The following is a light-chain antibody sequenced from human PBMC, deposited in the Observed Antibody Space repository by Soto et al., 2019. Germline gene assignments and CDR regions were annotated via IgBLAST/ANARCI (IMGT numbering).Light chain of an antibody. V-gene: IGKV3-15*01. J-gene: IGKJ3*01. CDR3: QQYNEWPLT. Sequence: EIVMTQSAATLSVSPGERATLSCRASQSVSNNLAWYQQKPGQGPWLLMYGASTRATGIPARFSGSGSGTEFTLTISSLQSEDSAVYYCQQYNEWPLTFGPGT. CDR2: GAS. CDR1: QSVSNN.